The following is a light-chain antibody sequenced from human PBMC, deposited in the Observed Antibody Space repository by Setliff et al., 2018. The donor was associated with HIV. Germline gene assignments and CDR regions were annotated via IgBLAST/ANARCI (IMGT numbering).Light chain of an antibody. CDR2: EVS. CDR3: NSFTTTTTLV. V-gene: IGLV2-14*01. J-gene: IGLJ1*01. CDR1: SSDVGSYNY. Sequence: QSVLTQPASVSGSPGQSITISCTGTSSDVGSYNYVSWYQQHPGKAPKLMISEVSNRPSGVSNRFSGSKSDNTASLTISGLQAEDEADYFCNSFTTTTTLVFGTGTKVTVL.